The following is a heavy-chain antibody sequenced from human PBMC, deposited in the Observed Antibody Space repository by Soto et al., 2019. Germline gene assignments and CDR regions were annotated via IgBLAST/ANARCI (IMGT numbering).Heavy chain of an antibody. D-gene: IGHD3-3*01. V-gene: IGHV3-23*01. Sequence: EVQLLESGGGLVQPGGSLRLSCAASGFIFSDYGMAWVRQAPGKGLQWVSGISSNGVSTYYADSVKGRFTISRDNSIDTLFLEMNSLTVEDTAIYYCAKITVRQWLLSRYLDYWGQGSPVTVSS. CDR2: ISSNGVST. CDR3: AKITVRQWLLSRYLDY. CDR1: GFIFSDYG. J-gene: IGHJ4*02.